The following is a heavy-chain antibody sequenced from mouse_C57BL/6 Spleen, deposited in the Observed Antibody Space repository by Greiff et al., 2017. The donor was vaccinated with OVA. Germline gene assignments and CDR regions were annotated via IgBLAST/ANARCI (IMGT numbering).Heavy chain of an antibody. CDR1: GFTFSDYG. CDR3: ARGYGSTHYFDY. J-gene: IGHJ2*01. Sequence: DVQLVESGGGLVKPGGSLKLSCAASGFTFSDYGMHWVRQAPEKGLEWVAYISSGSSTIYYADTVKGRFTISRDNAKNTLFLQMTSLRSEDTAMYYCARGYGSTHYFDYWGQGTTLTVSS. V-gene: IGHV5-17*01. CDR2: ISSGSSTI. D-gene: IGHD1-1*01.